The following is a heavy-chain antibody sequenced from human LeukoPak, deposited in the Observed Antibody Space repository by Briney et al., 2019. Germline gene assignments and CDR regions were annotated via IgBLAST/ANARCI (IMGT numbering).Heavy chain of an antibody. CDR2: IYTSGSN. CDR3: AREVADYGGYYYYHYMDV. D-gene: IGHD4-23*01. CDR1: GYSISSGYY. V-gene: IGHV4-4*07. J-gene: IGHJ6*03. Sequence: SETLSLTCTVSGYSISSGYYWGWIRQPAGKGLEWIGRIYTSGSNNYNPSLKSRATMSVDTSKNQFSLKLSSVTAADTAMYYCAREVADYGGYYYYHYMDVWGKGTTVTVSS.